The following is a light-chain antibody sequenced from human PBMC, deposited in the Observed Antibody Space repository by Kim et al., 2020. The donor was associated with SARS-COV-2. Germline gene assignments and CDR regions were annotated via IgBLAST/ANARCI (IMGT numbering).Light chain of an antibody. Sequence: SYELTQPPSVSVAPGKTARITCGGNSIGTKSVHWYHQKPGQAPVLVISYDSDRPSGIPERFSGSNSGNTATLTINRVETEDEADYYCQVWDSSSDHRVVFGGGTKLTVL. J-gene: IGLJ2*01. CDR3: QVWDSSSDHRVV. CDR2: YDS. CDR1: SIGTKS. V-gene: IGLV3-21*04.